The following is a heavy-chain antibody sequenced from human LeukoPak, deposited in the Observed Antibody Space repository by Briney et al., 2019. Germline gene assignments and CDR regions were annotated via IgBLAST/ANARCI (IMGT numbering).Heavy chain of an antibody. Sequence: GASVKVSCRASGYTFTSYDINWVRQATGQGLEWMGWMNPNSGNTGYAQKFQGRVTMTRNTSISTAYMELSSLRSEDTAVYYCARGQGYSGYQDYWGQGTLVTVSS. D-gene: IGHD5-12*01. CDR3: ARGQGYSGYQDY. CDR1: GYTFTSYD. J-gene: IGHJ4*02. V-gene: IGHV1-8*01. CDR2: MNPNSGNT.